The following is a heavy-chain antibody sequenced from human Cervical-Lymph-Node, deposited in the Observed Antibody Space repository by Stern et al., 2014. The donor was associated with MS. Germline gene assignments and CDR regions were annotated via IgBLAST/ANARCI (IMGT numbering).Heavy chain of an antibody. CDR2: IYNSGAT. V-gene: IGHV4-31*03. D-gene: IGHD1-26*01. Sequence: QVQLVESGPGLVKPSQTLSLTCTVSGDSITSGGHYCSWIRQHPGKGLEWIGYIYNSGATFYNPSLKGRVTISLDTSKNQFSLQLSSVTAADTAIYYCASRWSGTYYGQNWFDPWGQGILVTVST. J-gene: IGHJ5*02. CDR1: GDSITSGGHY. CDR3: ASRWSGTYYGQNWFDP.